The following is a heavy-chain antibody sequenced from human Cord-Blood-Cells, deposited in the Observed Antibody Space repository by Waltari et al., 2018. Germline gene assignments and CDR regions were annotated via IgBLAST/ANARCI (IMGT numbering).Heavy chain of an antibody. D-gene: IGHD3-10*01. Sequence: QVQLVQSGAEVKKPGASVKVSCKASGYTFTGYYMHWVRQAPGQGLEWMGWINPNSGCTNYAQKFQGRVTMTRDTSISTAYRELSRLRSDDTAVYYCARIYFGGSGSNWFDPWGQGTLVTVSS. V-gene: IGHV1-2*02. CDR1: GYTFTGYY. CDR3: ARIYFGGSGSNWFDP. J-gene: IGHJ5*02. CDR2: INPNSGCT.